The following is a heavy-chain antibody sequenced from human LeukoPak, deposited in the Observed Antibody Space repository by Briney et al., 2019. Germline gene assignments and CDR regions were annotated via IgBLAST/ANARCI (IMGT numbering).Heavy chain of an antibody. CDR2: ISGSGGST. CDR3: AKDRCSYGCDY. D-gene: IGHD5-18*01. V-gene: IGHV3-23*01. Sequence: GGSLRLSCAAAGFTFSSYAMSWVRQAPGKGLEWASAISGSGGSTYYADSVKGRFTIYRDNSKNTLYLQMNSLRAEDTAVYYCAKDRCSYGCDYWGQGTLVTVCS. CDR1: GFTFSSYA. J-gene: IGHJ4*02.